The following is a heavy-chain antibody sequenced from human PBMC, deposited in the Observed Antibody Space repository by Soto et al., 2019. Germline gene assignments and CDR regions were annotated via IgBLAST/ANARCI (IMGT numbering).Heavy chain of an antibody. CDR2: IKTDGSST. CDR3: AKREGNTYGLFH. J-gene: IGHJ4*02. V-gene: IGHV3-74*01. CDR1: GFTFSDYW. Sequence: EVQLVESGGGLVQPGGSLRLSCAASGFTFSDYWIHWVRQAPGKGLVWVSRIKTDGSSTDYADSVKGRFTISRDNAKNALYLQMNSLSADDTAVYCCAKREGNTYGLFHWGQGTLVTVSS. D-gene: IGHD5-18*01.